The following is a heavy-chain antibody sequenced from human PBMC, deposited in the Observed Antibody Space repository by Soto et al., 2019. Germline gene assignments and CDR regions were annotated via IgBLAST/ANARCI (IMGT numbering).Heavy chain of an antibody. CDR1: GYSISSGYY. CDR2: IYHSGST. D-gene: IGHD4-17*01. Sequence: SETLSLTCAVSGYSISSGYYWGWIRQPPGKGLEWIGSIYHSGSTYYNPSLKSRVTISVDTSKNQFSLKLRSVTAPDTAVYYCGRAGEDEWPVTTGYWGQGTLVTVSS. CDR3: GRAGEDEWPVTTGY. J-gene: IGHJ4*02. V-gene: IGHV4-38-2*01.